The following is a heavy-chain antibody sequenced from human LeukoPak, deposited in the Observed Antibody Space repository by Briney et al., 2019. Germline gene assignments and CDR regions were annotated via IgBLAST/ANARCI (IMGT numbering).Heavy chain of an antibody. Sequence: PSETLSPTCTVPGGPISSYLWSWIRQPPGKGLEWIGYIFYSGNTHYNPSLQSRVTISVDTSKNQFSLKLSSVPAADTAVYYCARSLGYCSGGSCYSGNYPGYWFDPWGQGTLVTVSS. V-gene: IGHV4-59*01. J-gene: IGHJ5*02. CDR2: IFYSGNT. CDR3: ARSLGYCSGGSCYSGNYPGYWFDP. D-gene: IGHD2-15*01. CDR1: GGPISSYL.